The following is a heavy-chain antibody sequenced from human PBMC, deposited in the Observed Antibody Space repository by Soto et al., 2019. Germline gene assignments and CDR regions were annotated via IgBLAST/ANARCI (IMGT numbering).Heavy chain of an antibody. Sequence: EVQLVESGGGLVQPGRSLRLSCVASGFIFEDYAMHWVRQAPGQGLEWVSSIRWSSGGIDYADSVKGRFTISRDNAKKSLYLQMNSLKPDDTALYSCAKDASYAIDYWGQGTLVTVSS. J-gene: IGHJ4*02. CDR2: IRWSSGGI. D-gene: IGHD2-2*01. CDR1: GFIFEDYA. V-gene: IGHV3-9*01. CDR3: AKDASYAIDY.